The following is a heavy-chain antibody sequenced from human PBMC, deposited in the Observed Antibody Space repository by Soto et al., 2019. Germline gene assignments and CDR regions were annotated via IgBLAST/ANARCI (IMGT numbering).Heavy chain of an antibody. V-gene: IGHV5-51*01. CDR1: GYSFTSYW. Sequence: PWESLMISCKGSGYSFTSYWIGWVRQMPGKGLEWMGIIYPGDSDTRYSPSFQGQVTISADKSISTAYLQWSSLKASDTAMYYCARQLAARPGYYHYGIDVWGQGTTVTISS. D-gene: IGHD6-6*01. CDR3: ARQLAARPGYYHYGIDV. CDR2: IYPGDSDT. J-gene: IGHJ6*02.